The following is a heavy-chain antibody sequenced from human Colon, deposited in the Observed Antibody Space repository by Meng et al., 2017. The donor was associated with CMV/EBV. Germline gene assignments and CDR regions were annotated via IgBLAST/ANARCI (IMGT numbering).Heavy chain of an antibody. J-gene: IGHJ4*02. V-gene: IGHV2-5*02. CDR3: VHRSYSGQDDY. CDR2: IYWDDDT. D-gene: IGHD5-12*01. CDR1: GFSFTTDKAG. Sequence: QITLKESGPTLVKPTQTLTLTCTFSGFSFTTDKAGVGWIRHPPGKALEWLALIYWDDDTRYSQSLKTRLTITRDTSKNQVILTMTNMDPADTATYYCVHRSYSGQDDYWGQGALVTVSS.